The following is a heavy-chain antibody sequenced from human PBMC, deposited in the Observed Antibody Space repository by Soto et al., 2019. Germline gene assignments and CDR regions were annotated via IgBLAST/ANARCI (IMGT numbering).Heavy chain of an antibody. CDR2: IIPIFGTA. V-gene: IGHV1-69*13. CDR1: GGTFSSYA. D-gene: IGHD3-22*01. Sequence: GASVKVSCKASGGTFSSYAISWVRQAPGQGLEWMGGIIPIFGTANYAQKFQGRVTITADESTSTAYMELSSLRSEDTAVYYCASHYDSSGYVDYYYGMDVWGQGTTVTVLL. J-gene: IGHJ6*02. CDR3: ASHYDSSGYVDYYYGMDV.